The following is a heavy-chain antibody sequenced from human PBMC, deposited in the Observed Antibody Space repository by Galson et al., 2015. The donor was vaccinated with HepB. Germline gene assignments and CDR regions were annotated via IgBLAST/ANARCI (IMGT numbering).Heavy chain of an antibody. CDR2: INSDGSST. Sequence: SLRLSCAASGFTFSSYWMHWVRQAPGKGLVWVSRINSDGSSTSYADSVKGRFTISRDNAKNTLYLQMNSLRAEDTAVYYCASTQVNGRGGVDYWGQGTLVTVSS. J-gene: IGHJ4*02. D-gene: IGHD2-15*01. CDR3: ASTQVNGRGGVDY. V-gene: IGHV3-74*01. CDR1: GFTFSSYW.